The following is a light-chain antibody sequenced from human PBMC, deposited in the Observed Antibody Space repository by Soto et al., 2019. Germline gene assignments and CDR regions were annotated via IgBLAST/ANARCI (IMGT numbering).Light chain of an antibody. Sequence: HLTQSPSTLSAAVGGRVTITCQASQSISSWLAWYQQKPGKVPKLLIYAASTLQSGVPSRFSGSGSGTDFTLTISSLQPEDVATYYCQKYNSAPWTFGQGTKVDIK. CDR2: AAS. CDR3: QKYNSAPWT. CDR1: QSISSW. V-gene: IGKV1-27*01. J-gene: IGKJ1*01.